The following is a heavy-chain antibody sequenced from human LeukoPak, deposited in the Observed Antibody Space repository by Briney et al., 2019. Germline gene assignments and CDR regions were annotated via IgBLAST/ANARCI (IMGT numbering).Heavy chain of an antibody. CDR1: GGSISSYY. D-gene: IGHD2-21*02. V-gene: IGHV4-4*07. CDR3: ASQGGYGTLAYCGGDCYPGAFDI. Sequence: PSETLSLTCTVSGGSISSYYWSWIRQPAGKGLEWIGRIYTSGSTNYNPSLTSRVTMSVDTSKNQFSLKLSSVTAADTAVYYCASQGGYGTLAYCGGDCYPGAFDIWGQGTMVTVSS. J-gene: IGHJ3*02. CDR2: IYTSGST.